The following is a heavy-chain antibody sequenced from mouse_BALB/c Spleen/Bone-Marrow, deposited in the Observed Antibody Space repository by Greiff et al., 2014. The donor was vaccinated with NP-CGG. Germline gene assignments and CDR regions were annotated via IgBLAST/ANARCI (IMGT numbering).Heavy chain of an antibody. CDR2: ISTYSGNT. J-gene: IGHJ4*01. Sequence: VQLQQSGPELVRPGVSVKISCTGSGYTFTDYAMHWVKQSHAKSLEWIGVISTYSGNTNYNQKFKGKATMTVNKSSSTAYMELVRLRCEDSDIYYCDRCGYGSSYYAMDYWGQGTSVTVSS. D-gene: IGHD1-1*01. CDR3: DRCGYGSSYYAMDY. V-gene: IGHV1-67*01. CDR1: GYTFTDYA.